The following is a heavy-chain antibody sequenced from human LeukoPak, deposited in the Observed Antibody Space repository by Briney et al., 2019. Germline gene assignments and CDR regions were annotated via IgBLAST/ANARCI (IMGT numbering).Heavy chain of an antibody. V-gene: IGHV1-8*03. CDR2: MNPNSGNT. J-gene: IGHJ6*03. CDR1: GYTFTSYD. Sequence: ASVKVSCKASGYTFTSYDINWVRQATGQGLEWMGWMNPNSGNTGYAQKFQGRVTITRNTSISTAYMELSSLRSEDTAVYYCARGRGSRGIFGVAPYYYYYYMDVWGKGTTVTVSS. D-gene: IGHD3-3*01. CDR3: ARGRGSRGIFGVAPYYYYYYMDV.